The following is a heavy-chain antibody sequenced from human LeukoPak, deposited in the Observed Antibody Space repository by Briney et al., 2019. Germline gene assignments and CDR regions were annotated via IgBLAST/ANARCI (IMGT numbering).Heavy chain of an antibody. CDR2: INSDGSST. CDR1: GFTFSSYW. V-gene: IGHV3-74*01. D-gene: IGHD3-3*01. Sequence: PGGSLRLSCAASGFTFSSYWMHWVRQAPGKGLVWVSRINSDGSSTSYADSVKGRSTISRDNAKNTLYLQMNSLRAEDTAVYYCARGAEGPFYDFWSGYYGYWGQGTLVTVSS. J-gene: IGHJ4*02. CDR3: ARGAEGPFYDFWSGYYGY.